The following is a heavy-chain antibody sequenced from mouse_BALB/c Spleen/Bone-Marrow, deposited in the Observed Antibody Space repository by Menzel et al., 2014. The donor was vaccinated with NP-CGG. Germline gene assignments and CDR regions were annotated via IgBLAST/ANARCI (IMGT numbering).Heavy chain of an antibody. D-gene: IGHD2-3*01. J-gene: IGHJ4*01. CDR1: GFNIKDTY. V-gene: IGHV14-3*02. CDR3: ARWLLPYGLDY. Sequence: VQLQQSGAELVKPGASVKLSCTASGFNIKDTYMHWVKQRPEQGLEWIGRIDPANGNTKYDPKFQGKATITADTSSNTAYLQLSSLTSEDTAVYYCARWLLPYGLDYWGQGTSVIVSS. CDR2: IDPANGNT.